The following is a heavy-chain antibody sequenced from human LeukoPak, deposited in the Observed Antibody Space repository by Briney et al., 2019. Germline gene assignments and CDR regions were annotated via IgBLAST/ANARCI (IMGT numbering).Heavy chain of an antibody. CDR2: ISDSGST. CDR1: GGSISGHY. Sequence: SETLSLTCVVSGGSISGHYWSWIRQPPGEGLEWIGYISDSGSTTYNPSLESRVTILVDTSKKQFSLKLRAVTAGDTAVYFCGRGGHYFDPWGQGTLVIVSS. D-gene: IGHD1-26*01. V-gene: IGHV4-59*11. J-gene: IGHJ5*02. CDR3: GRGGHYFDP.